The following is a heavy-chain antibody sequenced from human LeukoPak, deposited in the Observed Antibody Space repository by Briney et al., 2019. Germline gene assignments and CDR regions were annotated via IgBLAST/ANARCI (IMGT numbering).Heavy chain of an antibody. V-gene: IGHV3-48*04. CDR3: ARDQSRYSSSPFDY. Sequence: GGSLRLSCAVSGFTFGSYSMNWVRQAPGKGLEWLSYISSSSSTIYYADSVKGRFTISRDNAKNSLYLQMNSLRVEDTAVYYCARDQSRYSSSPFDYWGQGTLVTVSS. CDR2: ISSSSSTI. CDR1: GFTFGSYS. J-gene: IGHJ4*02. D-gene: IGHD6-6*01.